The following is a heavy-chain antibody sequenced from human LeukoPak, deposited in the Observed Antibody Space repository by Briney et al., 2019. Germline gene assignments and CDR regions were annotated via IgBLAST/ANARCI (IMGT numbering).Heavy chain of an antibody. V-gene: IGHV2-5*02. J-gene: IGHJ3*01. CDR2: LYWDDDK. CDR1: GFSLSTSGVG. Sequence: SGPTLVNPTQTLTLTCTFSGFSLSTSGVGVGWIRQPPGKALEWLALLYWDDDKRYSPSLKSRLTITKDTSKNQVVLTLTNMDPVDTGTYYCAHSGTVTSPHDAFDVWGQGTMVTVSS. D-gene: IGHD4-17*01. CDR3: AHSGTVTSPHDAFDV.